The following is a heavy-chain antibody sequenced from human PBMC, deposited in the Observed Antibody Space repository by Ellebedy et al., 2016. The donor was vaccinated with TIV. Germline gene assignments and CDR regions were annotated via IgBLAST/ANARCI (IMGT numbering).Heavy chain of an antibody. CDR2: ISAYNGNT. CDR1: GYTFTSYG. D-gene: IGHD6-19*01. J-gene: IGHJ4*02. Sequence: AASVKVSCKASGYTFTSYGISWVRQAPGQGLEWMGWISAYNGNTNYAQKLQGRVTMTTDTSTSTAYMELRSLRSDDTAVYYCAREDHSRIAVAGTIDYWGQGTLVTVSS. V-gene: IGHV1-18*01. CDR3: AREDHSRIAVAGTIDY.